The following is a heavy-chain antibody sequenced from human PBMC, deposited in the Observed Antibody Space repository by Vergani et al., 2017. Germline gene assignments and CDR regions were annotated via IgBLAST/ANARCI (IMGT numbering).Heavy chain of an antibody. Sequence: QVQLQESGPGLVKPSETLSLTCAVSGYSISSGYYWGWIRQPPGKGLEWIGSIYHSGSTYYNPSLKSRVTISVDTSKNQFSLKLSSVTAADTAVYYCARGSWQLVSGDYFDYWGQGTLVTVSS. CDR1: GYSISSGYY. V-gene: IGHV4-38-2*01. CDR3: ARGSWQLVSGDYFDY. D-gene: IGHD6-6*01. CDR2: IYHSGST. J-gene: IGHJ4*02.